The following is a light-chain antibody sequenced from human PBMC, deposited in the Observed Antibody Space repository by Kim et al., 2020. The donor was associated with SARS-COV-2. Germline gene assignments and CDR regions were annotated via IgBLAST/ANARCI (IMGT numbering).Light chain of an antibody. CDR2: GAS. CDR3: QHYGHSPYT. J-gene: IGKJ2*01. CDR1: QTIRSTY. V-gene: IGKV3-20*01. Sequence: LSPGESATLSCRASQTIRSTYVAWYQERRGQAPKLLIYGASNRATGIPDRFRASGSETDFTLTISRLESEDFAVYYCQHYGHSPYTFGQGTKLEIK.